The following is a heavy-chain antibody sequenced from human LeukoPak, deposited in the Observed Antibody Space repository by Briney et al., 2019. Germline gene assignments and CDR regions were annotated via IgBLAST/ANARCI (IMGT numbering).Heavy chain of an antibody. D-gene: IGHD3-10*01. CDR2: IIPIFGTA. CDR1: GGTFSSYA. CDR3: ARARGWDGPGSYYIPYYFDY. Sequence: VASVKVSCKASGGTFSSYAISWVRQAPGQGLEWMGGIIPIFGTANYAQKFQGRVTITADESTSTAYMELSSLRSEDTAVYYCARARGWDGPGSYYIPYYFDYWGQGTLVTVSS. J-gene: IGHJ4*02. V-gene: IGHV1-69*13.